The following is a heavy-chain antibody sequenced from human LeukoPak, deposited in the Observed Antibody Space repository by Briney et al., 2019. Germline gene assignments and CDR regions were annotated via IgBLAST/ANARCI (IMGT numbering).Heavy chain of an antibody. D-gene: IGHD5-18*01. CDR2: IYTSGST. CDR3: ARDSGYSYGYGY. J-gene: IGHJ4*02. V-gene: IGHV4-61*02. Sequence: SETLSLTCTASGGSISSGSYYWSWIRQPAGKGLEWIGRIYTSGSTNYNPSLKSRVTIPVDTSKNQFSLKLSSVTAADTAVYYCARDSGYSYGYGYWGQGTLVTVSS. CDR1: GGSISSGSYY.